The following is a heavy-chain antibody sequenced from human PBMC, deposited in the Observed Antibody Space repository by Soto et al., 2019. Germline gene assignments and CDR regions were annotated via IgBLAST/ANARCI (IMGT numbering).Heavy chain of an antibody. CDR1: GYTFTSYG. Sequence: QVQLVQSGAEVKKPGASVKVSCKASGYTFTSYGISWVRQAPGQGLEWMGWISAYNGNTNYAQKLQGRVTMTTDTSTSTAYRELRSLRSDDTAVYYCARAPRIAAASRWFDPWGQGTLVTVSS. CDR3: ARAPRIAAASRWFDP. CDR2: ISAYNGNT. V-gene: IGHV1-18*01. J-gene: IGHJ5*02. D-gene: IGHD6-13*01.